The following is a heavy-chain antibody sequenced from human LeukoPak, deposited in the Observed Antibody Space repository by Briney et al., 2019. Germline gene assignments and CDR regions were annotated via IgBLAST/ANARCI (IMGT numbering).Heavy chain of an antibody. Sequence: GGSLRLSCAASGFTVRSYAMSWVRPAPGEGLGWVSGISCSGDSTYYADSVKGQFTVSRDNAKSTPYLQMTSLRAEDTAVYYCAKAYYDLWSGYLDYWGQGTLVTVSS. J-gene: IGHJ4*02. V-gene: IGHV3-23*01. CDR2: ISCSGDST. CDR3: AKAYYDLWSGYLDY. D-gene: IGHD3-3*01. CDR1: GFTVRSYA.